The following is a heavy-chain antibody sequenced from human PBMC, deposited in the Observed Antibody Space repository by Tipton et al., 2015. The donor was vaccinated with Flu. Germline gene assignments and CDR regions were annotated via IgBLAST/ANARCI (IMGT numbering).Heavy chain of an antibody. J-gene: IGHJ4*02. CDR3: ARLTTRTYCPDY. CDR2: KYHSGTT. V-gene: IGHV4-38-2*01. Sequence: LRLSCAVSGDSIRSDYFWGWIRQPPGKGLEWIGSKYHSGTTYYNPSLKSRVTISVDTSKNQFSLKLSSVTAADTAVYYCARLTTRTYCPDYWGQGTLVTVSS. D-gene: IGHD1-26*01. CDR1: GDSIRSDYF.